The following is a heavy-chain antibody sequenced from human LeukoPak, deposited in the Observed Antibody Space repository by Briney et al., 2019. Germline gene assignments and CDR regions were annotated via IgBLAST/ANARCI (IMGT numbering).Heavy chain of an antibody. Sequence: GGSLRLSCAASGFTFSIYWMTWVRQAPGKGLEWVANIKEDGTEQYYVDSVKGRFTISRDNAKNSMYLQMNSLRAEDTAVNYCARGRTQLWNYWGQGTLVTVSA. CDR3: ARGRTQLWNY. CDR2: IKEDGTEQ. CDR1: GFTFSIYW. J-gene: IGHJ4*02. V-gene: IGHV3-7*01. D-gene: IGHD1-1*01.